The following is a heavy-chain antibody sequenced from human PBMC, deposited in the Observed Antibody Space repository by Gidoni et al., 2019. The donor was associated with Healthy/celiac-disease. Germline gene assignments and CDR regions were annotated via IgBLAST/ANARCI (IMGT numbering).Heavy chain of an antibody. CDR2: IYPGDSDT. CDR1: GYSFTSYW. V-gene: IGHV5-51*03. D-gene: IGHD3-16*02. CDR3: ARAMITFGGVIQYYFDY. Sequence: EVQLVQSGAEVKTPGESLKISCKGSGYSFTSYWIGWVRQMPGKGLEWMGIIYPGDSDTRYSPSFQGQVTISADKSISTAYLQWSSLKASDTAMYYCARAMITFGGVIQYYFDYWGQGTLVTVSS. J-gene: IGHJ4*02.